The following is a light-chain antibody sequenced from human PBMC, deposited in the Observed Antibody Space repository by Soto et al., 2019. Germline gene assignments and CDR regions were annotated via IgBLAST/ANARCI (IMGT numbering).Light chain of an antibody. Sequence: VLTQPASVSGSPGQSITISCTGTSSDVGGYNYVSWYQQHPGKAPKLMIYEVSDRPSGVSNRFSGSKSGNTASLTISGLQAEDEADYYCSSYTITSTYVFGTGTKVTVL. J-gene: IGLJ1*01. CDR1: SSDVGGYNY. V-gene: IGLV2-14*01. CDR2: EVS. CDR3: SSYTITSTYV.